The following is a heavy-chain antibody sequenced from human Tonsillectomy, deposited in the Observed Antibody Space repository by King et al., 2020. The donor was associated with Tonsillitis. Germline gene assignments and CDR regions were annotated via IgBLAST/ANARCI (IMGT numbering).Heavy chain of an antibody. J-gene: IGHJ4*02. CDR2: INHSGST. D-gene: IGHD2-2*01. CDR3: ARAHGYCSSTSCYGPYYFDY. Sequence: VQLQQWGAGLLKPSETLSLTCAVYGGSFSGYYWSWIRQPPGKGLEWIGEINHSGSTNYNPSLKSRVTISVDTSKNQFSLKLSSGTAADTAVYYCARAHGYCSSTSCYGPYYFDYWGQGTLAT. CDR1: GGSFSGYY. V-gene: IGHV4-34*01.